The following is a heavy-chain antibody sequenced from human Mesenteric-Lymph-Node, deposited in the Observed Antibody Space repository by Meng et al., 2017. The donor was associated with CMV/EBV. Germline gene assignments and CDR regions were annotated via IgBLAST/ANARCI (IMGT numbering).Heavy chain of an antibody. CDR3: ARHGSGSYYLDY. J-gene: IGHJ4*02. V-gene: IGHV5-51*01. Sequence: CKGSGYSGTSYWSGWVRQMPGKGLEWMGISYPGDSDTRYSPSGQGQVTISADKSISTAYLQWSSLKASDTAMYYCARHGSGSYYLDYWGQGTLVTVSS. CDR1: GYSGTSYW. CDR2: SYPGDSDT. D-gene: IGHD1-26*01.